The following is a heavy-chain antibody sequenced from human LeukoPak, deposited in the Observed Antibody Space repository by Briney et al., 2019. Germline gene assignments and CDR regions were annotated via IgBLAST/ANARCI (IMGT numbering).Heavy chain of an antibody. D-gene: IGHD6-13*01. CDR3: ARRGLGSSWHSMDS. CDR1: GFTFSHYD. CDR2: ISYDGSTK. Sequence: GGSLRLSCAASGFTFSHYDMHWVRQAPGKGLEWVVVISYDGSTKYYAGSVKGRFTISRDNSKTALYLQMNSLRAEDTAVYYCARRGLGSSWHSMDSWGQGTLVTVSS. J-gene: IGHJ4*02. V-gene: IGHV3-30*03.